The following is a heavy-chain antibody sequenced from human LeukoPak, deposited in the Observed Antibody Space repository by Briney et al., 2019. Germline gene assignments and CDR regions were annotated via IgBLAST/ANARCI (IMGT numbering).Heavy chain of an antibody. D-gene: IGHD6-13*01. V-gene: IGHV1-18*01. CDR3: ARGTHSNSSWYSSDAFDI. J-gene: IGHJ3*02. CDR2: ISAYNGNT. CDR1: GYTFTSYG. Sequence: ASVKVSCKASGYTFTSYGISWVRQAPGQGLEWMGWISAYNGNTNYAQKLQGRVTMTTDTSTSTAYMELRSLRSDDTAVYYCARGTHSNSSWYSSDAFDIWGQGTMVTVSS.